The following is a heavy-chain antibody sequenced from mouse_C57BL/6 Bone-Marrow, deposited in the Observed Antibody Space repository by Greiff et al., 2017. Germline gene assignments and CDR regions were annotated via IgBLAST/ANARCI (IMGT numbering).Heavy chain of an antibody. V-gene: IGHV1-9*01. CDR2: ILPGSGST. CDR3: ARTPLIYYYGSSPLDY. J-gene: IGHJ2*01. D-gene: IGHD1-1*01. CDR1: GYTFTGYW. Sequence: VQLQQSGAELMKPGASVKLSCKATGYTFTGYWIEWVKQRPGHGLEWIGEILPGSGSTNYNEKFKGKATITADTSSNTAYMQLSSLTTEDSAIYYCARTPLIYYYGSSPLDYWGQGTTLTVTS.